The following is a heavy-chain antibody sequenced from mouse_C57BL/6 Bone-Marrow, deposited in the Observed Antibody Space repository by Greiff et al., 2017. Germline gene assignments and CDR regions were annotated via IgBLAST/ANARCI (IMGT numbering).Heavy chain of an antibody. CDR3: ASIYYYGSSSYWYFDV. CDR2: IDPSDSET. D-gene: IGHD1-1*01. Sequence: QVQLKQPGAELVRPGSSVKLSCKASGYTFTSYWMHWVKQRPIQGLEWIGNIDPSDSETHYNQKFKDKATLTVDKSSSTAYMQLSSLTSEDSAVYYCASIYYYGSSSYWYFDVWGTGTTVTVSS. CDR1: GYTFTSYW. J-gene: IGHJ1*03. V-gene: IGHV1-52*01.